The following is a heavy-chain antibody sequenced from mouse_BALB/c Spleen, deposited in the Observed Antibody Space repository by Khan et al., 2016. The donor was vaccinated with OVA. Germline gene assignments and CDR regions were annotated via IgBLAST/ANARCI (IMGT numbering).Heavy chain of an antibody. D-gene: IGHD2-12*01. CDR3: TRHCYVAWFTY. CDR2: IDPFSGGI. J-gene: IGHJ3*01. Sequence: VQLQQSGPELMKPGASVKISCKASGYSFTSYYIHWIMQSHGKSLEWIGYIDPFSGGITYNQKFKDKATLTVDKSSSTAYIYFSNLTSEDSAVYYCTRHCYVAWFTYWGQGTLVTVSA. CDR1: GYSFTSYY. V-gene: IGHV1S135*01.